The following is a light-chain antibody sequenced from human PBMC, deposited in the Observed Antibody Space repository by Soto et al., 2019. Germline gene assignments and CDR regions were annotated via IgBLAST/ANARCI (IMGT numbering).Light chain of an antibody. CDR2: GAS. J-gene: IGKJ1*01. CDR1: ESMSNC. V-gene: IGKV1-5*01. Sequence: DIQMTQSHSTLSASVGDMVAITCRASESMSNCLAWYQQKPGKAPKLLISGASSLQSGVPSRFSGSASGTEFTLTISSLQPDDIATYYCQQCHRYLTFGQGTKVDIK. CDR3: QQCHRYLT.